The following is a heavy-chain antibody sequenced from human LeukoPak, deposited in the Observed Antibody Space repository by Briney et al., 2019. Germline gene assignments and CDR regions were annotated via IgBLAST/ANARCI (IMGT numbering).Heavy chain of an antibody. CDR2: IYYTGTT. V-gene: IGHV4-39*07. D-gene: IGHD3-16*01. CDR1: GGPISSSSYY. CDR3: AREGSMITDY. J-gene: IGHJ4*02. Sequence: SETLSLTCTVSGGPISSSSYYWGWIRQPPGKGLEWIGSIYYTGTTYYNPSLKSRVTISVDTSKNQFSLQLSSVTAADTAVYYCAREGSMITDYWGQGTLVTVSS.